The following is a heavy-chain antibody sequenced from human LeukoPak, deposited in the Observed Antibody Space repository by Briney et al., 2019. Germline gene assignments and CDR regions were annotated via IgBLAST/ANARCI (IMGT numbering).Heavy chain of an antibody. CDR2: IRSKAKDYAT. D-gene: IGHD3-10*01. Sequence: PGGSLRLSCAASGFTFSDSAMHWVRQAPGKGLEWVGRIRSKAKDYATAYAASVKGRFTVSRDDSKNRAYLHMNSLKTDDTAVYFGIRRWGSKWVDYYYYGMAVWAKGPRSPSPQ. CDR3: IRRWGSKWVDYYYYGMAV. J-gene: IGHJ6*04. V-gene: IGHV3-73*01. CDR1: GFTFSDSA.